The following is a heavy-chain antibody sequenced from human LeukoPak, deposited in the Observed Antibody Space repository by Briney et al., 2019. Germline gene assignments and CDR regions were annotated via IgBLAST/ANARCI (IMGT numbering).Heavy chain of an antibody. V-gene: IGHV3-23*01. CDR3: AKNTKHEREDERFLEWYTPVKIRNDYYYYYMDV. D-gene: IGHD3-3*01. J-gene: IGHJ6*03. CDR1: GFTFSSYG. Sequence: YPGGSLRLSCAASGFTFSSYGMNWVRQAPGKGLEWVSAISGSGGSTYYADSVKGRFTISRDNSKNTLYLQMNSLRAEDTAVYYCAKNTKHEREDERFLEWYTPVKIRNDYYYYYMDVWGKGTTVTVSS. CDR2: ISGSGGST.